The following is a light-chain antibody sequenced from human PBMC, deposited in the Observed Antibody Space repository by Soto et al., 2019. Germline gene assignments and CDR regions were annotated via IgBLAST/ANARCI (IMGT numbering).Light chain of an antibody. CDR1: QSVRSN. CDR2: DAS. Sequence: ERVMTQSPLTLSVSPGESVTLCCRASQSVRSNLAWYQQRPGQAPRLLIYDASTGATDIPARFSGSGSGTEFTLTIDRLRSDDFGVYYCQQYHDWPPIFGQGTRLEVK. CDR3: QQYHDWPPI. V-gene: IGKV3-15*01. J-gene: IGKJ5*01.